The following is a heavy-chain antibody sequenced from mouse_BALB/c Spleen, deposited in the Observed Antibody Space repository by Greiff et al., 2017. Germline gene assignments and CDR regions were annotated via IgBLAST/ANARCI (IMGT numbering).Heavy chain of an antibody. J-gene: IGHJ1*01. CDR1: GYSITSDYA. CDR3: AREGGLFRYFDV. V-gene: IGHV3-2*02. CDR2: ISYSGST. Sequence: VQLKESGPGLVKPSQSLSLTCTVTGYSITSDYAWNWIRQFPGNKLEWMGYISYSGSTSYNPSLKSRISITRDTSKNQFFLQLNSVTTEDTATYYCAREGGLFRYFDVWGAGTTVTVSS.